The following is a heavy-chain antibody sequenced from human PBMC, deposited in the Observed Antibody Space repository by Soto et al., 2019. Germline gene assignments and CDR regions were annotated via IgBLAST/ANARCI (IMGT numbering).Heavy chain of an antibody. Sequence: SETLSLTCTVSVASISIYYWSWIRQPPGKELKWIGYVYYSGSANYNPSLKSRVTISVDTSKNQFSLKLSSVTAADTAVYYCARRGYCSSTSCPIRAFDIWGQGTMVTVSS. CDR1: VASISIYY. J-gene: IGHJ3*02. CDR3: ARRGYCSSTSCPIRAFDI. V-gene: IGHV4-59*08. D-gene: IGHD2-2*01. CDR2: VYYSGSA.